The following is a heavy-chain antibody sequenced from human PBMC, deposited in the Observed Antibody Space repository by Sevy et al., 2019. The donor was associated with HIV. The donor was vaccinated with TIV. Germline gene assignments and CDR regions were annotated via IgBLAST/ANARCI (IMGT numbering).Heavy chain of an antibody. CDR1: XXXXXXXXXYX. Sequence: LSETLSLTXTVXXXXXXXXXXYXWXXXRQXXXXXLEWIXXXXXSXSTYYNPSLKSRVTISVDTSKNQFSLKLSSVTAADTAVYHCASXXXXXXXXXXXXWGXXTLVTVSS. J-gene: IGHJ1*01. CDR3: ASXXXXXXXXXXXX. V-gene: IGHV4-39*01. CDR2: XXXSXST.